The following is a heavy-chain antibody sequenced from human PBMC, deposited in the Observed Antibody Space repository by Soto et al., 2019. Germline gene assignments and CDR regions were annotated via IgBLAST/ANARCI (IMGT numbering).Heavy chain of an antibody. CDR2: IIPIFGTT. CDR3: AKVGGREGYFGNCFDP. CDR1: GGTFSNYA. D-gene: IGHD2-15*01. Sequence: QVQLVQSGAELKKPGSSVKVSCKASGGTFSNYAITWVRQAPGQGLEWLGRIIPIFGTTDYAQKFQGRGTITADQATTTAYMELSSLRSDDTAVYYCAKVGGREGYFGNCFDPWGQGTLVTVSS. V-gene: IGHV1-69*15. J-gene: IGHJ5*02.